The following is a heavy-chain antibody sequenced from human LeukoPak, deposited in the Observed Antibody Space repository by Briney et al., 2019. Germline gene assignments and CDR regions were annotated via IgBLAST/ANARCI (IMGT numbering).Heavy chain of an antibody. Sequence: MPSQTLSLTCTVSGGSISSGSYYWSWIRQHPGKGLECIGFLYYGGATYYNPSLKSRVAISVDASKNQFSLKVSSVTAADTAVYYCASLGYFSYGVDVWGQGTTVTASS. CDR1: GGSISSGSYY. J-gene: IGHJ6*02. V-gene: IGHV4-31*03. CDR2: LYYGGAT. CDR3: ASLGYFSYGVDV. D-gene: IGHD3-16*01.